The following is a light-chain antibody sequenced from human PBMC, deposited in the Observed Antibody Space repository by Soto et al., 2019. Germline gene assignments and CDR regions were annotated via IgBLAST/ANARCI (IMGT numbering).Light chain of an antibody. CDR3: QQSYSTPRT. J-gene: IGKJ2*01. V-gene: IGKV1-39*01. CDR1: QSISSY. CDR2: AAS. Sequence: DIQMTQSLSSLSASVGDRVTITCRASQSISSYLNWYQQKPGKAPKLLIYAASSLQSGVPSRFSGSGSGTDFTLTISRLQPEDFATYYCQQSYSTPRTFGQGTKLEIK.